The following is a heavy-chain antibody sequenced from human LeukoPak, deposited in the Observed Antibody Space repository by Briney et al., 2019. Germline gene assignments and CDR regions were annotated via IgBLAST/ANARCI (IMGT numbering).Heavy chain of an antibody. D-gene: IGHD2-2*02. CDR1: GFTFNTYT. J-gene: IGHJ5*02. CDR3: ASHVVGPTGIGWFDP. V-gene: IGHV3-21*01. Sequence: GGSLRLSCAASGFTFNTYTMNWVRQAPGKGLEWVSSISRSGNYTYYADSVRGRFTISRDNAKNSLYLQMNSLRAEDTAVYYCASHVVGPTGIGWFDPWGQGTLVTVSS. CDR2: ISRSGNYT.